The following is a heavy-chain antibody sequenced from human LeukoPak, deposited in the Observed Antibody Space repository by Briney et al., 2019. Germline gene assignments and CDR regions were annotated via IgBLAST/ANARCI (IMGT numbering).Heavy chain of an antibody. D-gene: IGHD4-23*01. V-gene: IGHV3-21*01. CDR1: GFTFSSYS. J-gene: IGHJ4*02. CDR3: ARGLDYGGNSASNY. Sequence: GGSLRLSCAASGFTFSSYSMNWVRQAPGKGLEWVSSISSSSSYIYYADSVKGRFTISRDNAKNSLYLQMNSLRAEDTAVYYCARGLDYGGNSASNYWGQGTLVTVSS. CDR2: ISSSSSYI.